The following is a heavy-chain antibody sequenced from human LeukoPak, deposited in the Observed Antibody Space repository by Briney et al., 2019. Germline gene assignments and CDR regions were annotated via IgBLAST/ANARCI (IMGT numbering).Heavy chain of an antibody. CDR1: GFTFGSYG. Sequence: GGSLRLSCAASGFTFGSYGMHWVRQAPGKGLEWVTFIRSDGSNKYYADSVKGRFTISRDNAKTSLYLKMNSLRAEDTAVYYCARDLSGVTGYTYGRGIYYWGQGTLVTVSS. V-gene: IGHV3-30*02. CDR3: ARDLSGVTGYTYGRGIYY. CDR2: IRSDGSNK. J-gene: IGHJ4*02. D-gene: IGHD5-18*01.